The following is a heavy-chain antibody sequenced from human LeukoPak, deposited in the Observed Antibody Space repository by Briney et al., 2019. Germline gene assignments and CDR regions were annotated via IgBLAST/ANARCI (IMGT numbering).Heavy chain of an antibody. CDR3: ARSYTRGMDV. V-gene: IGHV4-39*07. J-gene: IGHJ6*02. CDR1: GGSISSSSYY. Sequence: SETLSLTCTVSGGSISSSSYYWGWIRQPPGKGLEWIGSIYYSGSTYYNPSLKSRVTISVDTSKNQFSLKLSSVTAADTAVYYCARSYTRGMDVWGQGTTVTVSS. D-gene: IGHD4-11*01. CDR2: IYYSGST.